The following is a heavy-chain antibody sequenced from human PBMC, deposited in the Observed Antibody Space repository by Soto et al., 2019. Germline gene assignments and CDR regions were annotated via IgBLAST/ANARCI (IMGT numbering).Heavy chain of an antibody. CDR3: AREGGRSTDNYDYVWGSYRSNNWFDP. Sequence: QVQLVQSGAEVKKPGSSVKVSCKASGGTFSSYAISWVRQAPGQGLEWMGGIIPIFGTANYAQKFQGRVTITADESTSTAYMELSSLRSEDTAVYYCAREGGRSTDNYDYVWGSYRSNNWFDPWGQGTLVTVSS. CDR1: GGTFSSYA. CDR2: IIPIFGTA. V-gene: IGHV1-69*01. J-gene: IGHJ5*02. D-gene: IGHD3-16*02.